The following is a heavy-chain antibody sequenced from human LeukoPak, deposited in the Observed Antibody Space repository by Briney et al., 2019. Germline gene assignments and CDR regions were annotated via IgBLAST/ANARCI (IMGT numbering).Heavy chain of an antibody. CDR2: MYHSGVT. J-gene: IGHJ4*02. CDR1: GASISDIDSS. Sequence: SETLSLTCAVSGASISDIDSSWTWIRQAPGKGLEWIGYMYHSGVTYYKPSLKSRVSISVDRSKNQFSLDLTSVTAADTAVYYCARGARRDYFDYWGQGLLVTVSS. V-gene: IGHV4-30-2*01. CDR3: ARGARRDYFDY.